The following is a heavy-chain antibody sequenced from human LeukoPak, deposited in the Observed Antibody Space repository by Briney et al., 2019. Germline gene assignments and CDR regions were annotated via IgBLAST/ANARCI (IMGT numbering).Heavy chain of an antibody. Sequence: KPSETLSLTCTVSGGSISSYYWSWIRRPPGKGLEWIGYIYYSGSPNDNPPLKSRDTLRVDTSKNQFSLKLSSVTAADTAVYYCARSGPLRIDGYTWREVNWFDPWGQGTLVTVSS. CDR1: GGSISSYY. D-gene: IGHD5-24*01. CDR3: ARSGPLRIDGYTWREVNWFDP. V-gene: IGHV4-59*01. J-gene: IGHJ5*02. CDR2: IYYSGSP.